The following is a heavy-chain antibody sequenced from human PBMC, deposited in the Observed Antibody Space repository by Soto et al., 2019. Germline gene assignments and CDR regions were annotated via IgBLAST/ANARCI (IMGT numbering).Heavy chain of an antibody. V-gene: IGHV1-8*01. CDR2: MNPNSGNT. J-gene: IGHJ6*03. CDR3: ARGREYSGYDIYYYYCYYMDV. Sequence: ASVKVSCKASGYTFTSYDINWVRQATGQGLEWMGWMNPNSGNTGYAQKFQGRVTMTRNTSISTAYMELSSLRSEDTAVYYCARGREYSGYDIYYYYCYYMDVWGKGTTVTVSS. CDR1: GYTFTSYD. D-gene: IGHD5-12*01.